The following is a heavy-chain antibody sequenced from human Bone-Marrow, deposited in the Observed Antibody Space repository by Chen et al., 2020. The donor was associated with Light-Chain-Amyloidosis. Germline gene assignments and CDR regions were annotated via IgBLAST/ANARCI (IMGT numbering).Heavy chain of an antibody. Sequence: EVLLVQSGGGLVQTGGSLRLSCEASGFNFSNDWMTWVRQAPGEGLEWVANIKEDGSTRYYADSVKARFTISRDNAKNSLFLQMDSLRAEDTAVYYCAREDCSSNNCPFDYWGQGILVTVSS. CDR2: IKEDGSTR. D-gene: IGHD2-2*01. J-gene: IGHJ4*02. CDR3: AREDCSSNNCPFDY. V-gene: IGHV3-7*01. CDR1: GFNFSNDW.